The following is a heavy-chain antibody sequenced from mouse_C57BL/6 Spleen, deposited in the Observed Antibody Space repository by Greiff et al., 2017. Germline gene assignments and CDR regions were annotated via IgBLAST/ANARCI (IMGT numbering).Heavy chain of an antibody. Sequence: VQLQQSGAELVKPGASVKLSCKASGYTFTSYWMQWVKQRPGQGLEWIGEIDPSDSYTNYNQKFKGKATLTVDTSSSTAYMQLSSLTSEDSAVYYCASRDSNYDAMDYWGQGTSVTVSS. CDR2: IDPSDSYT. CDR3: ASRDSNYDAMDY. CDR1: GYTFTSYW. D-gene: IGHD2-5*01. V-gene: IGHV1-50*01. J-gene: IGHJ4*01.